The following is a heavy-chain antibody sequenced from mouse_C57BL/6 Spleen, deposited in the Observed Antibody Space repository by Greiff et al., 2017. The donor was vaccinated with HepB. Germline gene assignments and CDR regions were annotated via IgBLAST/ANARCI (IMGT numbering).Heavy chain of an antibody. V-gene: IGHV1-76*01. CDR1: GYTFTDYY. D-gene: IGHD4-1*01. Sequence: QVHVQQSGAELVRPGASVKLSCKASGYTFTDYYINWVKQRPGQGLEWIARIYPGSGNTYYNEKFKGKAKLTAEKSSSTAYMQLSSLTSEDSAVYFCARLGRGGYFDVWGTGTTVTVSS. J-gene: IGHJ1*03. CDR2: IYPGSGNT. CDR3: ARLGRGGYFDV.